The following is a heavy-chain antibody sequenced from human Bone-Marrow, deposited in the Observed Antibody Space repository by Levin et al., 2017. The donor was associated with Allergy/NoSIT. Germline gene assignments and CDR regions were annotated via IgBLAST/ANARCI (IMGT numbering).Heavy chain of an antibody. J-gene: IGHJ5*02. CDR1: GISISSGYY. D-gene: IGHD3-9*01. Sequence: SETLSLTCAVSGISISSGYYWGWIRQPPGKGLEWIGIIYHDGSTFYNSSLKSRLTISVDTSKNQFSLDLSSVTAADTAVYYCAALLRYFVGFDPWGQGTLVTVSS. V-gene: IGHV4-38-2*01. CDR3: AALLRYFVGFDP. CDR2: IYHDGST.